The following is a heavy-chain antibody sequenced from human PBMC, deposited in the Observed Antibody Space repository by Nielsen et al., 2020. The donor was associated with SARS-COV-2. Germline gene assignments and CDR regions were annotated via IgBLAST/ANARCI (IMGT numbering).Heavy chain of an antibody. V-gene: IGHV4-4*02. CDR3: ARVGYCSSTSCRDAFDI. D-gene: IGHD2-2*01. CDR2: IYHSGST. CDR1: GGSISSSNW. Sequence: SETLSLTCAVSGGSISSSNWWSWVRQPPGKGLEWIGEIYHSGSTNYNPSLKSRVTISVDKSKNQFSLKLSSVTAADTAVYYCARVGYCSSTSCRDAFDIWGQGTMVTVSS. J-gene: IGHJ3*02.